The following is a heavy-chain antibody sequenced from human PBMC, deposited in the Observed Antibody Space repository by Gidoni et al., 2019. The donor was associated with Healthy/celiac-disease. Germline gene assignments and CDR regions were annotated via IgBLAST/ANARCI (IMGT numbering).Heavy chain of an antibody. D-gene: IGHD3-3*01. Sequence: EVQLVESGGGLVQPGGSLRLSCAASGFTFSSYSMNWVRQAPGKGLEWVSYISSSSSTIYYADSVKGRFTISRDNAKNSLYLQMNSLRAEDTAVYYCARDLRVYDFWSGYPYKYWGQGTLVTVSS. J-gene: IGHJ4*02. CDR1: GFTFSSYS. CDR2: ISSSSSTI. V-gene: IGHV3-48*01. CDR3: ARDLRVYDFWSGYPYKY.